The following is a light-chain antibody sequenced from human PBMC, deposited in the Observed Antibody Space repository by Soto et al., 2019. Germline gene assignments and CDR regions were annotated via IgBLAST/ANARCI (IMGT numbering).Light chain of an antibody. CDR3: SSFTSVGTWV. CDR2: EVN. V-gene: IGLV2-14*03. Sequence: QSVLTQPASMSGSPGQSITISCTGTSSDVGAYNHVSWYQQHPGKVPKVMIDEVNNRPSGVSNRFSASKFGNTASLTISGLQAEDEATYYCSSFTSVGTWVFGGGTKVTVL. CDR1: SSDVGAYNH. J-gene: IGLJ3*02.